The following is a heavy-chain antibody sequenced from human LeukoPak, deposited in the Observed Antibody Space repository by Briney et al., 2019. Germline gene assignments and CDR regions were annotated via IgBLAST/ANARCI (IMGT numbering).Heavy chain of an antibody. CDR3: AKASGTHRYYFDY. D-gene: IGHD6-13*01. CDR2: ISSSSSTI. J-gene: IGHJ4*02. Sequence: PGGSLRLSCAASGFTFSSYSMNWVRQAPGKGLEWVSYISSSSSTIYYADSVKGRFTISRDNSKNTLYLQMNSLRAEDTAVYYCAKASGTHRYYFDYWGQGTLVTVSS. V-gene: IGHV3-48*01. CDR1: GFTFSSYS.